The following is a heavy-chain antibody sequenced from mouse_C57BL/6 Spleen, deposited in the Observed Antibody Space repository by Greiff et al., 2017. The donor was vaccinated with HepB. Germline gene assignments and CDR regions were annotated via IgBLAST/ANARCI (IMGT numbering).Heavy chain of an antibody. CDR2: IWSGGST. CDR3: ARKYYGSSYGYFDV. CDR1: GFSLTSYG. J-gene: IGHJ1*03. Sequence: VHLVESGPGLVQPSQSLSITCTVSGFSLTSYGVHWVRQSPGKGLEWLGVIWSGGSTDYNAAFISRLSISKDNSKSQVFFKMNSLQADDTAIYYCARKYYGSSYGYFDVWGTGTTVTVSS. V-gene: IGHV2-2*01. D-gene: IGHD1-1*01.